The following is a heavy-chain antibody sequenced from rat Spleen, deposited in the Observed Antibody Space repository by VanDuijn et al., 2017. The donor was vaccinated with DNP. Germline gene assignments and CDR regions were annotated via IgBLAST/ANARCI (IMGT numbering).Heavy chain of an antibody. V-gene: IGHV5-58*01. Sequence: EVQLVESGGDLVQPGRSLKLSCVASGFTFRSYWMFWIRQAPGKGLEWVASINTDGGSTYYPDSVKGRFTISRDNEENTVYLQMSSLRSEDTATYYCASWAPIAPLSTSNYWGQGVMVTVSS. CDR3: ASWAPIAPLSTSNY. D-gene: IGHD1-2*01. J-gene: IGHJ2*01. CDR1: GFTFRSYW. CDR2: INTDGGST.